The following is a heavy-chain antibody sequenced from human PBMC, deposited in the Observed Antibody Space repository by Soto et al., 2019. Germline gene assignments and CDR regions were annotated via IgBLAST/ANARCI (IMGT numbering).Heavy chain of an antibody. CDR3: ARGEGIAAAGKESPNWFDP. J-gene: IGHJ5*02. D-gene: IGHD6-13*01. V-gene: IGHV4-34*01. CDR2: INHSGST. Sequence: SETLSLTCAVYGGSFSGYYWSWIRQPPGKGLEWIGEINHSGSTNYNPSLKSRVTISVDTSKNLFSLKLSSVTAADTAVYYCARGEGIAAAGKESPNWFDPWGQGTLVTVSS. CDR1: GGSFSGYY.